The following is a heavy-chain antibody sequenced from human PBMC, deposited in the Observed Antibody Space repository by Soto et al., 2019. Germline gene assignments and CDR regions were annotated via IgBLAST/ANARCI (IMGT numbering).Heavy chain of an antibody. Sequence: SETLSLTCTVSGGSISSSSYYWGWIRQPPGKGLEWIGSIYYSGSTYYNPSLKSRVTISVDTSKNQFSLKLSSVTAADTAVYYCARHHGRGIVVVVAAPHFDYWGQGTLVTVSS. D-gene: IGHD2-15*01. CDR2: IYYSGST. CDR1: GGSISSSSYY. J-gene: IGHJ4*02. CDR3: ARHHGRGIVVVVAAPHFDY. V-gene: IGHV4-39*01.